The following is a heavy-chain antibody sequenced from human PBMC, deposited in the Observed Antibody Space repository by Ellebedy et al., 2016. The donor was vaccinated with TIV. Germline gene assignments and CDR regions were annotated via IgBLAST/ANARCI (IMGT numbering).Heavy chain of an antibody. CDR3: ARMVNSVTPFYFAL. CDR2: IDPSDSYT. CDR1: GYSFTNYW. J-gene: IGHJ4*01. V-gene: IGHV5-10-1*01. D-gene: IGHD2-21*01. Sequence: GESLKISCKGSGYSFTNYWISWVRQMPGTGLEWLGRIDPSDSYTDYNPYFRGHVTVSVDRSITTAYLYWDSLKSSDTAIYYCARMVNSVTPFYFALWGQGTLVTVSS.